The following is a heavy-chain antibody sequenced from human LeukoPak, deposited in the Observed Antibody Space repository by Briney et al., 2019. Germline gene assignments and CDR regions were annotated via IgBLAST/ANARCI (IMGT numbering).Heavy chain of an antibody. Sequence: GGSLRLSCAASGFTFNRYWMSWVRQAPGKELQWVANIKQDGSAKYYVDSVKGRFTISRDNAKNSLYLQMNSLRADDTAVYYCAKGSGTAEDYWGQGTLVTVSS. CDR3: AKGSGTAEDY. CDR2: IKQDGSAK. J-gene: IGHJ4*02. V-gene: IGHV3-7*03. CDR1: GFTFNRYW. D-gene: IGHD6-25*01.